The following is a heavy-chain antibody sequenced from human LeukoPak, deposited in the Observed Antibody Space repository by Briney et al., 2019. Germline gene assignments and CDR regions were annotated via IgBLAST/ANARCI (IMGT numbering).Heavy chain of an antibody. CDR1: GYTFTGYY. Sequence: VAAVKVSCTASGYTFTGYYMHWVRQAPGQGLEWMGWINPNSGGTNYAQKFQGWVTMTRGTSISTAYMELSRLRSDDTAVYYCARGYCSSTSCYYDYYYGMDVWGQGTTVTVSS. CDR3: ARGYCSSTSCYYDYYYGMDV. V-gene: IGHV1-2*04. CDR2: INPNSGGT. D-gene: IGHD2-2*01. J-gene: IGHJ6*02.